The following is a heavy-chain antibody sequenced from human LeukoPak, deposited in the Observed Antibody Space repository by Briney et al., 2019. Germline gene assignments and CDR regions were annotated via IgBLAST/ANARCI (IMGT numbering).Heavy chain of an antibody. Sequence: PSETLSLTCTVSGGSISSYYWSWIRQPPGKGLEWIGYIYYSGSTNYNPSLKSRVTISVDTSKNQFSLKLSSVAAADTAVYYCARGMATISAFDIWGQGTMVTVSS. J-gene: IGHJ3*02. CDR1: GGSISSYY. CDR3: ARGMATISAFDI. V-gene: IGHV4-59*01. D-gene: IGHD5-12*01. CDR2: IYYSGST.